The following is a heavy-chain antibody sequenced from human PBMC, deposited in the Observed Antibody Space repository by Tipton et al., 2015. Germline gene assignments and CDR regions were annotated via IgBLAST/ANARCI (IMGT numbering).Heavy chain of an antibody. CDR1: SDSISKYY. J-gene: IGHJ4*02. CDR3: ACHDYDLLTRDYQTVDY. D-gene: IGHD3-9*01. V-gene: IGHV4-59*08. CDR2: IQYSGGT. Sequence: TLSLTCSVSSDSISKYYWSWIRQPPGKELEWIGYIQYSGGTNYNPSLESRVSISVDTSKNQFSLRLSSVTAADTAVYYCACHDYDLLTRDYQTVDYWGQGTLVTVSS.